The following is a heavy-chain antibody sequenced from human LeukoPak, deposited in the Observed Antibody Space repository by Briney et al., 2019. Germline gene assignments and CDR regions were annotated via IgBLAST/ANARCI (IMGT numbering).Heavy chain of an antibody. CDR3: AGELTSNFDY. D-gene: IGHD3-16*01. CDR2: INHSGST. J-gene: IGHJ4*02. Sequence: SETLSLTCAVYGGSFSGYYWSWIRQPPGKGLEWIGEINHSGSTNYNPSLKSRVTISVDTSKNQFSLKLSSVTAADTAVYYCAGELTSNFDYWGQGTLVTVSS. CDR1: GGSFSGYY. V-gene: IGHV4-34*01.